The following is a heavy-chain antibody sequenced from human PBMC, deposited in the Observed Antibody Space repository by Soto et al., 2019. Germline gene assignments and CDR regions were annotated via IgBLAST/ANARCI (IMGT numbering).Heavy chain of an antibody. Sequence: ASVKVSCKASGYSFTSYGISWVRQAPGQGLEWMGWISAYNGNTNYAQKLQGRVTMTTDTSTSTAYMELRSLRSDDTAVYYCARDSSGWYELNYYYYGMDVWGQGTTVTVSS. D-gene: IGHD6-19*01. CDR2: ISAYNGNT. V-gene: IGHV1-18*01. CDR1: GYSFTSYG. J-gene: IGHJ6*02. CDR3: ARDSSGWYELNYYYYGMDV.